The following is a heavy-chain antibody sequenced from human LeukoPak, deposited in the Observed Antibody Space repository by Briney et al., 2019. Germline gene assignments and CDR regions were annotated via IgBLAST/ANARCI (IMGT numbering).Heavy chain of an antibody. J-gene: IGHJ4*02. Sequence: GGSLRLSCAASGFNFNDYAMTWVRQAPGKGLEWVSSISPSAVTIFYADSVQGRFTISKDYSKNTLFLQMNSLRAEDTAVYYCAKGSVAAVVTFIDFWGQGTLVTVSS. CDR1: GFNFNDYA. V-gene: IGHV3-23*01. CDR3: AKGSVAAVVTFIDF. D-gene: IGHD6-13*01. CDR2: ISPSAVTI.